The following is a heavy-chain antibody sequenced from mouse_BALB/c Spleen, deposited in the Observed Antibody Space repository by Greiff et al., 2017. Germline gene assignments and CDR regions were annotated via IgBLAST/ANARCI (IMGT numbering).Heavy chain of an antibody. CDR2: INPSSGCT. V-gene: IGHV1-4*01. Sequence: VKLMESGAELARPGASVKMSCKASGYTFTSYTMHWVKQRPGQGLEWIGYINPSSGCTNYNQKFKDKATLTADKSSSTAYMQLSSLTTEDSAVYYCARASSYGKYAMDYWGQGTSVTVSS. D-gene: IGHD2-1*01. CDR3: ARASSYGKYAMDY. J-gene: IGHJ4*01. CDR1: GYTFTSYT.